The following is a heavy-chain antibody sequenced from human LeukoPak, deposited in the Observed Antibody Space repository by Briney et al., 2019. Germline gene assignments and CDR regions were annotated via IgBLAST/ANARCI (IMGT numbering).Heavy chain of an antibody. V-gene: IGHV4-39*07. CDR2: IYYTGGT. CDR3: ARIGYSYGPQYYFDY. CDR1: GGSITSNTFY. Sequence: PSETLSLTCTVSGGSITSNTFYWAWIRQPPGKPLDWLGTIYYTGGTYSNPSLKSRVTISVDTSKNQFFLTLRSVAAADTAFYYCARIGYSYGPQYYFDYWGQGTLVTVSS. J-gene: IGHJ4*02. D-gene: IGHD5-18*01.